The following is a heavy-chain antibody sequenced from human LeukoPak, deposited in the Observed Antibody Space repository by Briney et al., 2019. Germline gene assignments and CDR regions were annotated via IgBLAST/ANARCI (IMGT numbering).Heavy chain of an antibody. J-gene: IGHJ4*02. Sequence: QPGGSLRLSCAASGFTFSNYMMHWVRQAPGKGLVWVSRIKSDGITITYADSVKGRFTISRDNAKNTLYLQMNSLRAEDTAVYYCARGVGSGSRLRAGDYWGQGTLVTVSS. CDR1: GFTFSNYM. CDR3: ARGVGSGSRLRAGDY. CDR2: IKSDGITI. D-gene: IGHD1-26*01. V-gene: IGHV3-74*01.